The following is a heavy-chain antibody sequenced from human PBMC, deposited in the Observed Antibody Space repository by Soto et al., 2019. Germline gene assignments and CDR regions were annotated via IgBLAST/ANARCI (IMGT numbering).Heavy chain of an antibody. V-gene: IGHV5-51*03. D-gene: IGHD6-13*01. Sequence: EVQLVQSEAEVKRTGESLRISCQGSGYTFSNQWIAWVRQMPGKGLEWMGLTHPGNSESRYSPSIQGQVTMSVDKSINTAFLQWSSLKASDSAMYYCVTHTSTGYWDCWGQGTLVTVSP. CDR1: GYTFSNQW. CDR3: VTHTSTGYWDC. J-gene: IGHJ4*02. CDR2: THPGNSES.